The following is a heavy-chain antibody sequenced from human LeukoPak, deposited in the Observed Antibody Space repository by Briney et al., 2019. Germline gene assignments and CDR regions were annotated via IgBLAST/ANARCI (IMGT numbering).Heavy chain of an antibody. CDR3: ARAKPRVIAAAGPFYFDY. Sequence: ASVKVSCKTSGYTFSRYNMNWVRQAPGQGLEWMGWINTNTGNPTYAQGFTGRFVFSLDTSVSTAYLQISSLKAEDTAVYYCARAKPRVIAAAGPFYFDYWGQGTLVTVSS. J-gene: IGHJ4*02. CDR2: INTNTGNP. D-gene: IGHD6-13*01. CDR1: GYTFSRYN. V-gene: IGHV7-4-1*02.